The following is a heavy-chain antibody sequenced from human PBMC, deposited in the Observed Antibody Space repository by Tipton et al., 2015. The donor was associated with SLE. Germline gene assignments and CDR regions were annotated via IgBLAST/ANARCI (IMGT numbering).Heavy chain of an antibody. Sequence: LRLSCAVSGYSISSAYYWGWIRQPPGKGLECLGIVYHSGNTYYNPSLKSRVTISLDRSKNQFSLKLTSVTAADTAVYFCARIKTIFGVVINDAFDIWGQGTMVTVSS. CDR2: VYHSGNT. V-gene: IGHV4-38-2*01. CDR3: ARIKTIFGVVINDAFDI. D-gene: IGHD3-3*01. J-gene: IGHJ3*02. CDR1: GYSISSAYY.